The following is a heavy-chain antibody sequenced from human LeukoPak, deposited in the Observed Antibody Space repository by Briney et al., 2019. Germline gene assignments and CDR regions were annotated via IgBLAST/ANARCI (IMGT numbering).Heavy chain of an antibody. J-gene: IGHJ4*02. CDR2: ISYDGSNK. CDR3: ARNIAVADKITLDC. D-gene: IGHD6-19*01. CDR1: GFTFSSYA. V-gene: IGHV3-30*04. Sequence: GGSLRLSCAASGFTFSSYAMHWVRQAPGKGLEWVAVISYDGSNKYYADSVKGRFTISRDNSKNTLYMQMNSLRAEDTAVYYCARNIAVADKITLDCWGQGTLVTVSS.